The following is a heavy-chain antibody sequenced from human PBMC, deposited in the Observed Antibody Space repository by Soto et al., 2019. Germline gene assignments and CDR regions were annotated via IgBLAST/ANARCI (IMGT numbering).Heavy chain of an antibody. CDR1: GGSISSGDYY. CDR2: IYYSGST. CDR3: AGSPLVYYYGMDV. V-gene: IGHV4-30-4*01. J-gene: IGHJ6*02. D-gene: IGHD3-16*01. Sequence: QVQLQESGPGLVKPSQTLSLTCTVSGGSISSGDYYWSWIRQPPGKGLEWIGYIYYSGSTYYNPSLKSRVTISADTSKHQFSLNLSSVTAADTAVYYCAGSPLVYYYGMDVWGQGTTVTVSS.